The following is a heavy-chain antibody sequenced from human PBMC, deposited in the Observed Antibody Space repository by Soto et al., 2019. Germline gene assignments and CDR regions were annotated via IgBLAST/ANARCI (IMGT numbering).Heavy chain of an antibody. Sequence: EAQLLESGGGLVQPGGSLRLSCAASGFTFSIYAMSWVRQAPAKGLEWFSAITGSGGDTYHADSVKGRFTISRDNSNNMLYLQMNSLRAEDTAVYYCAKGSSDSRPYYFDYWGQGSLVTVSS. CDR1: GFTFSIYA. CDR3: AKGSSDSRPYYFDY. J-gene: IGHJ4*02. CDR2: ITGSGGDT. V-gene: IGHV3-23*01. D-gene: IGHD3-22*01.